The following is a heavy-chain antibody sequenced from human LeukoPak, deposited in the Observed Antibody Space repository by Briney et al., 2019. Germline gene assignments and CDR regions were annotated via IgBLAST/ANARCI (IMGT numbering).Heavy chain of an antibody. CDR3: ARDGLRDYGDYEFDY. V-gene: IGHV3-21*01. Sequence: GRSLRLSCAASGFTFSSYSMNWVRQAPGKGLEWVSSISSSSSYIYYADSVKGRFTISRDNGKNSLYLQMNSLRAEDTAVYYCARDGLRDYGDYEFDYWGQGTLVTVSS. D-gene: IGHD4-17*01. J-gene: IGHJ4*02. CDR2: ISSSSSYI. CDR1: GFTFSSYS.